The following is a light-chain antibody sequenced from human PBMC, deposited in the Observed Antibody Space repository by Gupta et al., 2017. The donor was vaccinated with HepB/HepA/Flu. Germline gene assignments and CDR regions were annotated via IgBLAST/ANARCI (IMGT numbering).Light chain of an antibody. CDR2: AAS. CDR3: QQSYSTPST. V-gene: IGKV1-39*01. J-gene: IGKJ2*01. Sequence: DIQMTHSPTSLSASVGDRVTSTSRASQSISSYLHWYQQKPGKAPKLLIYAASSLQSGVPSRFSGSGSGTDFTLTISSLQPEDFATYYCQQSYSTPSTFGQGTKLEIK. CDR1: QSISSY.